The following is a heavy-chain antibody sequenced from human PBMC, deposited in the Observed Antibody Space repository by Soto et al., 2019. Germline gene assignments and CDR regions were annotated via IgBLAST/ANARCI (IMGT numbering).Heavy chain of an antibody. D-gene: IGHD2-15*01. CDR1: GGSISSSSYF. J-gene: IGHJ4*02. V-gene: IGHV4-39*07. CDR3: ARRWGSAADY. Sequence: SETLSLTCSVSGGSISSSSYFWGWIRQPPGKGLEWIGSIYYSGSTYYNPSLKSRVTISVDTSKNQFSLKLSSVTAADTAVYYCARRWGSAADYWGQGTLVTVSS. CDR2: IYYSGST.